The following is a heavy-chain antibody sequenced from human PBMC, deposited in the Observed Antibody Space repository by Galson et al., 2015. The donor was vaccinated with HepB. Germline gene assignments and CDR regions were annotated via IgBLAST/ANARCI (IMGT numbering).Heavy chain of an antibody. Sequence: SVKVSCKASGVTFSSYAISWVRQAPGQGLEWMGRIIPILGIANYAQKFQGRVTITADKSTSTAYMELSSLRSEDTAVYYCARELPGGVGRRGAFDIWGQGTMVTVSS. CDR2: IIPILGIA. D-gene: IGHD1-26*01. J-gene: IGHJ3*02. CDR3: ARELPGGVGRRGAFDI. V-gene: IGHV1-69*04. CDR1: GVTFSSYA.